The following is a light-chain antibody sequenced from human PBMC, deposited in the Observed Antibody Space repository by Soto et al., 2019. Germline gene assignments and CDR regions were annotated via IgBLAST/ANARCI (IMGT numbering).Light chain of an antibody. CDR1: QSISIH. J-gene: IGKJ1*01. Sequence: EIVMTQSPATLSVSPGERATLSCRASQSISIHLAWYQQKPRQAPRLLIYGASTRDTGTPARFSGSGSGTEFTLTISSLQSEDFAVYYCQQYNNWPSWTFGQGTKVEIK. CDR2: GAS. V-gene: IGKV3-15*01. CDR3: QQYNNWPSWT.